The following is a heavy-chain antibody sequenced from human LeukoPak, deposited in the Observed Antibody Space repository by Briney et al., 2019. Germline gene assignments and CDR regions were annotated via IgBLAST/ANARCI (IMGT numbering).Heavy chain of an antibody. D-gene: IGHD1-26*01. CDR1: GGSISSYY. CDR2: IYITGST. J-gene: IGHJ3*01. Sequence: SETLSLTCTVSGGSISSYYWTWIRQPPGKGLEWIGDIYITGSTNYNPYLKRRVTMSVDTSKNQFSLRLSSVTAADTAVYYCARVRIGETSYDASDVWGLGTMVTVSS. V-gene: IGHV4-59*13. CDR3: ARVRIGETSYDASDV.